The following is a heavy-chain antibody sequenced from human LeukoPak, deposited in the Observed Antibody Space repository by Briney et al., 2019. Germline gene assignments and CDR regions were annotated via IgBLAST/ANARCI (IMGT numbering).Heavy chain of an antibody. V-gene: IGHV3-23*01. CDR3: AKEERVGITPPFFDY. J-gene: IGHJ4*02. CDR2: ISGTSDGT. Sequence: GGSLRLSCAASGFTFSTYAMSWVRQAPGKGLEWVSAISGTSDGTYYADSVKGRFTISRANSKNTLYLQMNSLRAEDTAVYYCAKEERVGITPPFFDYWGQGTLVTVSS. CDR1: GFTFSTYA. D-gene: IGHD1-26*01.